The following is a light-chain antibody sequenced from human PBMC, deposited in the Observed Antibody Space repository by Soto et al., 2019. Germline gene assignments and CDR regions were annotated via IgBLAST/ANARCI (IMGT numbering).Light chain of an antibody. CDR3: SSYTSSNTLDV. Sequence: QSVLTQPASVSGSPGQSITIPCTGTSSDVGGYNYVSWYQQHPGKAPKLMIYEVSNRPSGVSNRFSGSTSGNTASLTISGLQAEDEADYYCSSYTSSNTLDVFGTGTKVTVL. CDR1: SSDVGGYNY. CDR2: EVS. J-gene: IGLJ1*01. V-gene: IGLV2-14*01.